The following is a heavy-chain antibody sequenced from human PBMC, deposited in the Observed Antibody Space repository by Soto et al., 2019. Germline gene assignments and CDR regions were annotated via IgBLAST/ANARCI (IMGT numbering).Heavy chain of an antibody. V-gene: IGHV3-23*01. J-gene: IGHJ6*02. CDR2: ISSSGAST. D-gene: IGHD3-3*01. Sequence: GSLRLSCAASRLTFSSYAMSWVRQAPGKGLEWVSAISSSGASTYSADSVKGRFTISRDNSKNTLYLQMNSLRAEDTAVYYCAKGLTIFGVVISYSFYYGLDVWGQGTTVTVSS. CDR1: RLTFSSYA. CDR3: AKGLTIFGVVISYSFYYGLDV.